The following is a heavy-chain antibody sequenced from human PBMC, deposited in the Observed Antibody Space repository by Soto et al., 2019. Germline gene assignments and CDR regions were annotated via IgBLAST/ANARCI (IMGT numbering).Heavy chain of an antibody. Sequence: VQLVQSGAEVKKPGSSVKLSCKASGGTFNRYTISWVRQAPGQGLEWMGGIIPIFGTANYAQKFQGRVAILEDESTSAAYVELRSLRSEDTAVYYCALWGFRDGNNSKYNYSGMDVWGQGTTVTVSS. CDR1: GGTFNRYT. CDR2: IIPIFGTA. V-gene: IGHV1-69*01. J-gene: IGHJ6*02. D-gene: IGHD1-1*01. CDR3: ALWGFRDGNNSKYNYSGMDV.